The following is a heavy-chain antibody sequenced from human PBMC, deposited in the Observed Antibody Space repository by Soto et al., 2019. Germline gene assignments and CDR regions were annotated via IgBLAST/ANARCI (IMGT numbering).Heavy chain of an antibody. CDR1: GFIFSSYA. J-gene: IGHJ6*02. V-gene: IGHV3-30*18. CDR3: AKVSSDRGYYYFAMDV. CDR2: ISHGGNEK. D-gene: IGHD3-10*01. Sequence: WSLRLSCAASGFIFSSYAMHWVRQAPGKGLEWVAVISHGGNEKYYADSVEGRFTISRDNSKNMVYLQMNGLRPEDTAVYYCAKVSSDRGYYYFAMDVWGQGTTVTVSS.